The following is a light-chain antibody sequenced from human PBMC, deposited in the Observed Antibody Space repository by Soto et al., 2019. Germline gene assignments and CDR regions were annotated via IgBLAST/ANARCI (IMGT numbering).Light chain of an antibody. V-gene: IGKV3D-20*02. CDR2: GAS. J-gene: IGKJ5*01. CDR3: QQRSNWPT. CDR1: QEISSSY. Sequence: DIVLTQSPGTLSLSPGEGATLSCKASQEISSSYVAWYQQTPGQAPRLLIYGASNRATGIPARFSGSGSGTDFTLTISSLEPEDFAVYYCQQRSNWPTFGQGTRLEI.